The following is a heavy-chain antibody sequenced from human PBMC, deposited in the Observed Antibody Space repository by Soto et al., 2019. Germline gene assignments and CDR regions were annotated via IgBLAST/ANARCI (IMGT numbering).Heavy chain of an antibody. CDR3: ARQLGFCSGGSCYPDSPQLVWFDP. J-gene: IGHJ5*02. CDR1: GGSFSGYY. V-gene: IGHV4-34*01. CDR2: INHSGST. Sequence: SETLSLTCAVLGGSFSGYYWSWIRQPPGKGLEWIGEINHSGSTNYNPSLKSRVTISVDTSKNQFSLKLSSVTAADTAVYYCARQLGFCSGGSCYPDSPQLVWFDPWGQGPLVTVSS. D-gene: IGHD2-15*01.